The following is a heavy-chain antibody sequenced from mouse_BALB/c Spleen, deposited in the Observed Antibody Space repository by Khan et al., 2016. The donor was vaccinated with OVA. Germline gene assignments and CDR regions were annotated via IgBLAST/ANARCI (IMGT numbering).Heavy chain of an antibody. CDR1: GFTFSSYA. CDR3: TRWVDY. V-gene: IGHV5-6-5*01. CDR2: INSGGST. J-gene: IGHJ4*01. Sequence: EVELVESGGGLVKPGGSLKLSCAASGFTFSSYAVSWISQTPEKRLEWVASINSGGSTYYQDSVKGRFTISSDDAWNIPSLQMSSLRSEDTAMYYCTRWVDYWGQGTSVTVSS.